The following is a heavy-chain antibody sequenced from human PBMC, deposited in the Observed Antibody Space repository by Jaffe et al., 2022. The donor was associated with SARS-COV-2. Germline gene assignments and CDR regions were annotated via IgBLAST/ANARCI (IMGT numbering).Heavy chain of an antibody. J-gene: IGHJ6*03. CDR1: GFTFSSYA. D-gene: IGHD3-10*01. CDR3: AKMQVIRGVNPSGNYYYMDV. CDR2: ISGSGGST. V-gene: IGHV3-23*04. Sequence: EVQLAESGGGLVQRGGSLRLSCAASGFTFSSYAMSWVRQAPGKGLEWVSAISGSGGSTYYVDSVKGRFTISRDNSKNTLYLQMNSLRAEDTAIYYCAKMQVIRGVNPSGNYYYMDVWGKGATVTVSS.